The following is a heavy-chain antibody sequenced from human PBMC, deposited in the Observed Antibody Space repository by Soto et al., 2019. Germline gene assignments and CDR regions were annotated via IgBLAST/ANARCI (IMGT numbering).Heavy chain of an antibody. D-gene: IGHD3-10*01. CDR1: GFTLTKAS. J-gene: IGHJ6*02. CDR3: TTAPFSFITLPGTSFLIGMDV. CDR2: FKSNADGGST. Sequence: PGGSLRLSCAASGFTLTKASMSWVRQAPGKGLERVGHFKSNADGGSTDYAAPLKGRFTVSRDDSRNTLYLQLNSLKTEYTAVYYCTTAPFSFITLPGTSFLIGMDVWGQGTTVTVSS. V-gene: IGHV3-15*01.